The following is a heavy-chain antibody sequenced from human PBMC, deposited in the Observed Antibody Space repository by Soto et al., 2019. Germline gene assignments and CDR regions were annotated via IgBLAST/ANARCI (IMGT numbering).Heavy chain of an antibody. J-gene: IGHJ6*02. V-gene: IGHV4-39*01. CDR2: ISYIGST. Sequence: QLQLQESGPGLVKPSETLSLACTVSGGSISSSSTYWVWIRQPPGKGLEWIGSISYIGSTYYNPSLESRVTISVDTSKTQFSLTLSSVTAADTAVYYCARPGFGMDVWGQGTTVTVSS. CDR1: GGSISSSSTY. CDR3: ARPGFGMDV.